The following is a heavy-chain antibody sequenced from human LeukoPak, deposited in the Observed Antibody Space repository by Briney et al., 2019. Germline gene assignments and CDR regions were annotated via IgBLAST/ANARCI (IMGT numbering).Heavy chain of an antibody. J-gene: IGHJ4*02. D-gene: IGHD1-26*01. CDR3: ARALAGARGGY. CDR2: ISGSGGST. Sequence: GGSLRLSCAASGFTFSSYAMSWVRQAPGKGLEWVSAISGSGGSTYYADSVKGRFTISRDNSKNTLYLQMNSLRAEDTAVYYCARALAGARGGYWGQGTLVTVSS. CDR1: GFTFSSYA. V-gene: IGHV3-23*01.